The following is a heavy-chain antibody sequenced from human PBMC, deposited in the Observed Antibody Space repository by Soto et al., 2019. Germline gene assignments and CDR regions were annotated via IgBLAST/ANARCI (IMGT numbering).Heavy chain of an antibody. D-gene: IGHD3-3*01. J-gene: IGHJ6*03. Sequence: GGSLRLSCAASGFTFSSYAMSWVRQAPGKGLEWVSAISGSGGSTYYADSVKGRFTISRDNSKNTLYLQMNSLRAEDTAVYYCAKVSLLDYDFWSGYPYYMDVWGKGTTVTVSS. CDR1: GFTFSSYA. CDR3: AKVSLLDYDFWSGYPYYMDV. V-gene: IGHV3-23*01. CDR2: ISGSGGST.